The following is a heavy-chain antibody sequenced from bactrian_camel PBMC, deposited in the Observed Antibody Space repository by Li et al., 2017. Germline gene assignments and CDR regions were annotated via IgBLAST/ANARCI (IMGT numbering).Heavy chain of an antibody. Sequence: HVQLVESGGGLVQPGGSLTLSCEASGFTFSTYYMTWVRQAPGKGLEWVSSLHSDAPNTYYAESVKGRFTISKDSAKRMLYLQMNNLKPEDTAVYYCAGDGMCPMSSRSYNVWGQGTQVTVS. CDR2: LHSDAPNT. D-gene: IGHD1*01. J-gene: IGHJ4*01. V-gene: IGHV3-2*01. CDR1: GFTFSTYY. CDR3: AGDGMCPMSSRSYNV.